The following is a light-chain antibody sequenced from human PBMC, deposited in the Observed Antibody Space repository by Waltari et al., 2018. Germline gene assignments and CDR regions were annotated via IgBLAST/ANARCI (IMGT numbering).Light chain of an antibody. CDR1: QSSSNW. Sequence: DIQMTQPPSSLSASVVDRVTIICRASQSSSNWLAWYQQKPGKAPILLLYTASILKSGVPSRFSGSGSGTQFTLTISSLQPGDFATYYCQQYNTYSSFGQGTKLEIK. V-gene: IGKV1-5*03. CDR2: TAS. CDR3: QQYNTYSS. J-gene: IGKJ2*01.